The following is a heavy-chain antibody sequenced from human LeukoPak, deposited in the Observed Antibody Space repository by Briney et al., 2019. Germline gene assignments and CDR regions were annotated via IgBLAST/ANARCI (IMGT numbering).Heavy chain of an antibody. Sequence: PPETLSLTCTVSGGSISSYYWSWIRQPPGKGLEWIGYIYYSGSTNYNPSLKSRVTISVDTSKNQFSLKLSSVTAPDTAVYYCASGRFGYSSSSDYWGQGTLVTVSS. CDR3: ASGRFGYSSSSDY. CDR1: GGSISSYY. J-gene: IGHJ4*02. CDR2: IYYSGST. D-gene: IGHD6-6*01. V-gene: IGHV4-59*01.